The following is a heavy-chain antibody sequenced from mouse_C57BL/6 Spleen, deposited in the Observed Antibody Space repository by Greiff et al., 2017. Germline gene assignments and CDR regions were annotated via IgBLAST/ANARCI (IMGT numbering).Heavy chain of an antibody. CDR2: FDPEDGET. J-gene: IGHJ2*01. CDR1: GFNIKDYY. Sequence: VPLQQSGAELVKPGASVKLSCTASGFNIKDYYMHWVKQRTEQGLEWIGRFDPEDGETKYAPKFQGKATLTAETSSNTAYLQRSSLTSEDTAVEYCARSMITTVFDYWGQGTTLTVSS. CDR3: ARSMITTVFDY. D-gene: IGHD2-4*01. V-gene: IGHV14-2*01.